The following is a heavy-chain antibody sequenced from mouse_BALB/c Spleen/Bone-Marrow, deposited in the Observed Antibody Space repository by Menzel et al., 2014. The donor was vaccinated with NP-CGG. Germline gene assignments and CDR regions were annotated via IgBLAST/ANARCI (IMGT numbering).Heavy chain of an antibody. J-gene: IGHJ3*01. CDR3: ARHAYYDQTEVSFVY. CDR2: ISGGGSYT. CDR1: GFTFSNYG. Sequence: EVQLVESGGGLVKSGGSLKLSCAASGFTFSNYGMSWVRQTPGKRLEWVATISGGGSYTFYSDSVKGRFTISRDNAKNSLYQQLSSLRSEDTALYYCARHAYYDQTEVSFVYWGQGTLVTVSA. V-gene: IGHV5-9-2*01. D-gene: IGHD2-4*01.